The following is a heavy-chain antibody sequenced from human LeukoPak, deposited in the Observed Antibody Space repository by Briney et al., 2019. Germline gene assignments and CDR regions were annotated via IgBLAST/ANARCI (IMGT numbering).Heavy chain of an antibody. CDR1: GGSFSGYY. D-gene: IGHD1-26*01. J-gene: IGHJ3*02. CDR3: AREGTAGVGATKMGAFDI. Sequence: SETLSLTCAVYGGSFSGYYWSWIRQPPGKGLEWIGEIYHSGSTNYNPSLKSRVTISVDKSKTQFSLKLSSVTAADTAVYYCAREGTAGVGATKMGAFDIWGQGTMVTVSS. V-gene: IGHV4-34*01. CDR2: IYHSGST.